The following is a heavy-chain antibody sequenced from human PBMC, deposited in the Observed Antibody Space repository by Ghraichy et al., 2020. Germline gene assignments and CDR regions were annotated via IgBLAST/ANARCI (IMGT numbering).Heavy chain of an antibody. Sequence: SQTLSLTCTVSGGSISSTTYCWGWIRQPPGKGLEWIGSMYYSGSTYYNPSLKSLITISMDTSKNQFSLRLSSVTAADTAVYYCAGYYGGGDYFHYWGQGTLVTVSS. CDR3: AGYYGGGDYFHY. J-gene: IGHJ4*02. CDR2: MYYSGST. CDR1: GGSISSTTYC. D-gene: IGHD2-21*01. V-gene: IGHV4-39*01.